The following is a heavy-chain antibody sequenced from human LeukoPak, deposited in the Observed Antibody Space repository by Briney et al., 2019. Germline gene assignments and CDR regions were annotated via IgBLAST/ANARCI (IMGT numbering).Heavy chain of an antibody. CDR1: GYSFTLYA. CDR3: ARGSGYYYFDY. Sequence: ASVKVSCKASGYSFTLYAMNWVRQAPGQRLEWMGWINAGNGNTKYSQEFQGRVTITRDTSASTAYMELSSLRSEDMAVYYCARGSGYYYFDYWGQGTLVTVSS. J-gene: IGHJ4*02. D-gene: IGHD3-22*01. CDR2: INAGNGNT. V-gene: IGHV1-3*03.